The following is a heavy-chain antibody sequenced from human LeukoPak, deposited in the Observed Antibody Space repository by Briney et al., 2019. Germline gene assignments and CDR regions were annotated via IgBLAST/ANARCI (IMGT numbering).Heavy chain of an antibody. CDR1: GGSISSGGYY. J-gene: IGHJ4*02. CDR3: ARAMSGWNPRNDYFDY. V-gene: IGHV4-31*03. D-gene: IGHD1-1*01. Sequence: SETLSLTCTVSGGSISSGGYYWGWVRQHPGTGLEWIGYIYYSGSTYYNPSLKSRVTISVDTSKSQFSLKLSSVTAADTAVYYCARAMSGWNPRNDYFDYWGQGTLVTVSS. CDR2: IYYSGST.